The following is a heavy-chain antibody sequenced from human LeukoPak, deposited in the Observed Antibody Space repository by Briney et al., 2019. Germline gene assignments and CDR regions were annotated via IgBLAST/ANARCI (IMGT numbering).Heavy chain of an antibody. V-gene: IGHV4-59*01. D-gene: IGHD2-15*01. CDR3: ARAPYVAAMDY. CDR1: GGSISSYY. Sequence: SETLSLTCTVSGGSISSYYWSWIRQPPGKGLEWIGYIYYSGSTNYNPSLKSRVTISVDTSKNQFSLKLSSVTAADTAVYYCARAPYVAAMDYWGQGTLVTVSS. J-gene: IGHJ4*02. CDR2: IYYSGST.